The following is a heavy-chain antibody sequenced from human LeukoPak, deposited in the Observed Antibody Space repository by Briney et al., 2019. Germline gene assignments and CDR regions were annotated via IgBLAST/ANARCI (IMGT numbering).Heavy chain of an antibody. CDR3: ARDGYSGSYPLAFDI. CDR1: GGSISSYY. V-gene: IGHV4-59*01. Sequence: SQTLSLTCTVSGGSISSYYWSWIRQPPGKGLEWIVYIYYSGSTNYNPSLKSRVTISVDTSKNQFSLKLSSVTAADTAVYYCARDGYSGSYPLAFDIWGQGTMVTVSS. J-gene: IGHJ3*02. CDR2: IYYSGST. D-gene: IGHD1-26*01.